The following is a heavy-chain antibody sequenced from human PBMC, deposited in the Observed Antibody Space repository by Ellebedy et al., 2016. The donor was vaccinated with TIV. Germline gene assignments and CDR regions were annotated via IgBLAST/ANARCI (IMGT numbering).Heavy chain of an antibody. Sequence: SQTLSLTCAISGDSVSSNGIAWNWIRQSPSRGLEWLGRTYYRSKWYNDYAVAVRGRITISLYTSKNQFSLQLNSVTPEDTAVYYCARGINSAFDIWGQGTVVTVSS. D-gene: IGHD6-13*01. CDR3: ARGINSAFDI. CDR1: GDSVSSNGIA. V-gene: IGHV6-1*01. CDR2: TYYRSKWYN. J-gene: IGHJ3*02.